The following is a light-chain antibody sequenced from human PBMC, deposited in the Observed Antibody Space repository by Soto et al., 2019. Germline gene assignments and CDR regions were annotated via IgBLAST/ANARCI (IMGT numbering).Light chain of an antibody. CDR2: RDS. CDR3: AAWDDSRRAWV. V-gene: IGLV1-47*01. Sequence: QLVLSQPPSASETPGQRVTISCSGSTSNIGSRSVHWFQQFPGTAPKLLIYRDSQRPSGVPDRFSGSKSGTSASLAISGLRSDDEADYYCAAWDDSRRAWVFGGGTKVTVL. CDR1: TSNIGSRS. J-gene: IGLJ3*02.